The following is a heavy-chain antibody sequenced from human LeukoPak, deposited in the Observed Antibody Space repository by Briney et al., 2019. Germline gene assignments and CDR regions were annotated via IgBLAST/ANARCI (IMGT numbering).Heavy chain of an antibody. V-gene: IGHV1-18*01. Sequence: GASVKVSCKTSGYTFSSYGLTWMRQAPGQGPEWLGWSSPYNGNTNYAQKFQGRVTMTTDTSTNTAYMELRSLRSDDTAVYYCARDHGLFHMFDPWGQGTLVTVSS. J-gene: IGHJ5*02. CDR1: GYTFSSYG. CDR2: SSPYNGNT. CDR3: ARDHGLFHMFDP. D-gene: IGHD2-21*01.